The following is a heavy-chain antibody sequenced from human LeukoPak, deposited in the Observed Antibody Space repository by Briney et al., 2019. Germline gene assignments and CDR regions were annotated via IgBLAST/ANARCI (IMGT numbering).Heavy chain of an antibody. CDR2: IRYDGSNK. Sequence: GGSLRLSCAASAFTFSRYGMHWVRQAPGKGLEWVAFIRYDGSNKYYADSVKGRFTISRDNSKNTLYLQMTSLRAEDTAVYYCAKEIWPTVTTPGWTYFDYWGQGALVTVSS. CDR1: AFTFSRYG. J-gene: IGHJ4*02. D-gene: IGHD4-17*01. CDR3: AKEIWPTVTTPGWTYFDY. V-gene: IGHV3-30*02.